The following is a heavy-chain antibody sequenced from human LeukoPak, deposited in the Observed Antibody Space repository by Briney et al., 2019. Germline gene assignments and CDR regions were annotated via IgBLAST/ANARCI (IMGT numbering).Heavy chain of an antibody. D-gene: IGHD5-18*01. J-gene: IGHJ3*02. CDR1: GFGSKNYA. CDR3: ARQPAGYSYGAGAFDI. CDR2: ISATGVNT. V-gene: IGHV3-23*01. Sequence: GGSLRLSCTTSGFGSKNYAMSWVRLAPGKGLEWVSIISATGVNTYYADSVKGRFTISRDNSKNTLYLQMNSLRAEDTAVYYCARQPAGYSYGAGAFDIWGQGTMVTVSS.